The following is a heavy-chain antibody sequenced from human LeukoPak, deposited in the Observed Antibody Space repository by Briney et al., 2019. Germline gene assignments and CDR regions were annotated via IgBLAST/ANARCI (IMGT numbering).Heavy chain of an antibody. D-gene: IGHD2-15*01. J-gene: IGHJ4*02. Sequence: PGRSLRLSCAASGFTFSSYGMHWVRQAPGKGLEWVAVIWYDGSNKYYADSVKGRFTISRDNSKDTLYLQMNSLRAEDTAVYYCARSLGGSVFDYWGQGTLVTVSS. CDR2: IWYDGSNK. CDR3: ARSLGGSVFDY. CDR1: GFTFSSYG. V-gene: IGHV3-33*01.